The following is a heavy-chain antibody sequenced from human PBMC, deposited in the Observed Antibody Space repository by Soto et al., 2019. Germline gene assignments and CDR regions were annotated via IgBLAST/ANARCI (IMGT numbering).Heavy chain of an antibody. V-gene: IGHV3-30*18. CDR3: AKDELREGIAAAPAPNNYYYYGMDV. CDR1: GFTFSSYG. Sequence: HPGGSLRLSCAASGFTFSSYGMHWVRQAPGKGLEWVAVISYDGSNKYYADSVKGRFTISRDNSKNTLYLQMNSLRAEDTAVYYCAKDELREGIAAAPAPNNYYYYGMDVWGQGTTVTV. CDR2: ISYDGSNK. J-gene: IGHJ6*02. D-gene: IGHD6-13*01.